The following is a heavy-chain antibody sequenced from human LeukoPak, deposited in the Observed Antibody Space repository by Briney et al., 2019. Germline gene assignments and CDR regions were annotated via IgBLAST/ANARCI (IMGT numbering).Heavy chain of an antibody. D-gene: IGHD3-9*01. CDR3: ARWDDILTGYTEYYYYGMDV. V-gene: IGHV1-2*04. Sequence: ASVKVSCKASGYTFTGYYMHWVRQAPGQGLEWMGWINPNSGGTNYAQKFQGWVTMTRDTSISTAYMELSRLRSDDTAVYYCARWDDILTGYTEYYYYGMDVWGKGTTVTVSS. CDR2: INPNSGGT. CDR1: GYTFTGYY. J-gene: IGHJ6*04.